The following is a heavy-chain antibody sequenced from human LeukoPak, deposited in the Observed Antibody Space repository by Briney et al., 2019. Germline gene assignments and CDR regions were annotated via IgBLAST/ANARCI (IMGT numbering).Heavy chain of an antibody. J-gene: IGHJ4*02. Sequence: AASVKVSCKASGGTFSSYAISWVRQAPGQGLEWMGGIIPIFGTANYAQKFQGRVTITTDESTSTAYMELSSLRSEDTAVYYCARDFSEYGAHQGVSMDYWGQGTLVTVSS. V-gene: IGHV1-69*05. D-gene: IGHD4/OR15-4a*01. CDR1: GGTFSSYA. CDR3: ARDFSEYGAHQGVSMDY. CDR2: IIPIFGTA.